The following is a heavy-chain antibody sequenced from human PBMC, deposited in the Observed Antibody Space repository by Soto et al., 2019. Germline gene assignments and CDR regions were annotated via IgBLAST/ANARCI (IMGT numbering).Heavy chain of an antibody. D-gene: IGHD6-19*01. V-gene: IGHV1-69*01. CDR3: ARAADRIAVAGTSTPFDY. CDR1: GGTFSSYA. J-gene: IGHJ4*02. CDR2: IIPIFGTA. Sequence: QVQLVQSGAEVKKPGSSVKVSCKASGGTFSSYAISWVRQAPGQGLEWMGGIIPIFGTANYAKKFQGRVTIPADESTSTAYMELSSLRYEDTAVYYGARAADRIAVAGTSTPFDYWGQGPLVIVSS.